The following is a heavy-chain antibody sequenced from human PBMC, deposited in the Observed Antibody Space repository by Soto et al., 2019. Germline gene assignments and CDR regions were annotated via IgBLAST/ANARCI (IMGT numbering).Heavy chain of an antibody. J-gene: IGHJ6*02. CDR2: ISSSSSYI. V-gene: IGHV3-21*01. CDR1: GFTFSSYS. Sequence: GGSLRLACAASGFTFSSYSMNWVSQAPGKGLEWVSSISSSSSYIYYADSVEGRFTITRANAKNSLYLQMNSLRAEDTAVYYCARDAEFGVVINYYYYYGMDVWGQGTTVTVSS. CDR3: ARDAEFGVVINYYYYYGMDV. D-gene: IGHD3-3*01.